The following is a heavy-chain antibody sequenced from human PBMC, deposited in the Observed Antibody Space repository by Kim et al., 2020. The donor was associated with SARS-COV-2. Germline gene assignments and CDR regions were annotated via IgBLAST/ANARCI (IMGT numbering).Heavy chain of an antibody. D-gene: IGHD3-22*01. CDR2: ISSSSSTI. Sequence: GGSLRLSCAASGFTFSSYSMNWVRQAPGKGLEWVSYISSSSSTIYYADSVKGRFTISRDNAKNSLYLQMNSLRDEDTAVYYCARDRYYDSSGYYWILDYWGQGTLVTVSS. V-gene: IGHV3-48*02. CDR1: GFTFSSYS. CDR3: ARDRYYDSSGYYWILDY. J-gene: IGHJ4*02.